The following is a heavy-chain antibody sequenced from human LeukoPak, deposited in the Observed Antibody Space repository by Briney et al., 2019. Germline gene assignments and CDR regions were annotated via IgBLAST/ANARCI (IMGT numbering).Heavy chain of an antibody. V-gene: IGHV4-59*01. J-gene: IGHJ4*02. Sequence: SETLSLTCTVSGGSISSYYWSWIRQSPGKGLEWIGYMYYSGSTNYNPSLKSRVTISVDMSKNQFSLKLSSVTAADTAVYYCARRTDTRGYRRFDYWGQGTLVTVSS. CDR2: MYYSGST. CDR1: GGSISSYY. D-gene: IGHD5-18*01. CDR3: ARRTDTRGYRRFDY.